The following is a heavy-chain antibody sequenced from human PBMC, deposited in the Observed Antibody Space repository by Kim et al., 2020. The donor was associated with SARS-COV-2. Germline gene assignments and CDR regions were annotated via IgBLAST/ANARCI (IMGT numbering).Heavy chain of an antibody. CDR3: ARGRDYGDYAAGY. CDR1: VTSGSYY. J-gene: IGHJ4*02. Sequence: SETLSLTCNVTSGSYYWNWIRQPPGKGLEWIGYIYYSGSAKYNPSLESRVAISLDRSRKQFSLKLSSVTATDTAVYYCARGRDYGDYAAGYWGQGTLVTVSS. D-gene: IGHD4-17*01. V-gene: IGHV4-61*01. CDR2: IYYSGSA.